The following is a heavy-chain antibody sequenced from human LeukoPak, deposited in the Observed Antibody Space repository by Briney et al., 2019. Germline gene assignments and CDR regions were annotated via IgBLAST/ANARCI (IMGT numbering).Heavy chain of an antibody. J-gene: IGHJ3*02. V-gene: IGHV1-69*06. Sequence: SVKVSCKASGYTFTSYGISWVRQAPGQGLEWMGGIIPIFGTANYAQKFQGRVTITADKSTSTAYMELSSLRSEDTAVYYCASPGAAYYYDSSGYYPAPDAFDIWGQGTMVTVSS. CDR1: GYTFTSYG. D-gene: IGHD3-22*01. CDR3: ASPGAAYYYDSSGYYPAPDAFDI. CDR2: IIPIFGTA.